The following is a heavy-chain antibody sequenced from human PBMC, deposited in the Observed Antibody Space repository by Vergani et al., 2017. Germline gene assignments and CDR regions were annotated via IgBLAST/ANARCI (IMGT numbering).Heavy chain of an antibody. J-gene: IGHJ4*02. CDR3: AKSWGYCSSTSCYTSSYFDY. CDR1: GFTFDDYA. CDR2: ISWNSGSI. Sequence: EVQLVESGGGLVQPGRSLRLSCAASGFTFDDYAMHWVRQAPGRGLEWVSGISWNSGSIGYADSVKGRFTISRDNAKNSLYLQMNSLRAEDTALYYCAKSWGYCSSTSCYTSSYFDYWGQGTLVTVSS. D-gene: IGHD2-2*02. V-gene: IGHV3-9*01.